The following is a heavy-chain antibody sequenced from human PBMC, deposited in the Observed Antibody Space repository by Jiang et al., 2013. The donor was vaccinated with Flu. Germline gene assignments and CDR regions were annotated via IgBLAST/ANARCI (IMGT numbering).Heavy chain of an antibody. CDR2: IYYSGST. CDR3: ARSIAMSGYLPDY. CDR1: GGSISSGGYY. Sequence: GLVKPSQTLSLTCTVSGGSISSGGYYWSWIRQHPGKGLEWIGYIYYSGSTYYNPSLKSRVTISVDTSKNQFSLKLSSVTAADTAVYYCARSIAMSGYLPDYWGQGTLVTVSS. D-gene: IGHD3-3*01. J-gene: IGHJ4*02. V-gene: IGHV4-31*03.